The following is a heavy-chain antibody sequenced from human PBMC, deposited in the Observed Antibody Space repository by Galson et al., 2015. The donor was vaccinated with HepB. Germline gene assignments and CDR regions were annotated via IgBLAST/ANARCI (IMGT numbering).Heavy chain of an antibody. J-gene: IGHJ6*03. V-gene: IGHV1-18*01. D-gene: IGHD2-2*01. CDR3: ARDRPYCSSTSCYGVRYYYYYMDV. Sequence: SVKVSCKASGYTFTSYGICWVRQAPGQGLEWMGWISAYNGNTNYAQKLQGRVTMTTDTSTSTAYMELRSLRSDDTAVYYYARDRPYCSSTSCYGVRYYYYYMDVWGKVTTVTVSS. CDR2: ISAYNGNT. CDR1: GYTFTSYG.